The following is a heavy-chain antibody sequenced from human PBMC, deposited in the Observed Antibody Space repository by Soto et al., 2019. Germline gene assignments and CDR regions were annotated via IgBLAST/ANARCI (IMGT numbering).Heavy chain of an antibody. CDR2: IYYSGST. CDR3: ARVGGFGATTIDY. CDR1: GGSISSDDYY. V-gene: IGHV4-30-4*01. Sequence: QVQLQESGPGQVKPSQTLSLTCTVSGGSISSDDYYWSWIRQPPGKGLEWIGYIYYSGSTYYNPSLKSRVTISVDTSKNQFSLKLSSVTAADTAVYYCARVGGFGATTIDYWGQGTLVTVSS. J-gene: IGHJ4*02. D-gene: IGHD3-10*01.